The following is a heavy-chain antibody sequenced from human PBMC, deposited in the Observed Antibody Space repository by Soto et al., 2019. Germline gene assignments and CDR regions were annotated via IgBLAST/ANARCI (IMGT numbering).Heavy chain of an antibody. CDR1: GGTFSSYA. J-gene: IGHJ3*02. CDR2: IIPIFGTA. CDR3: ARGGPYIVVATGGAFDI. Sequence: SVKGSCKASGGTFSSYAISWVRQAPVQGLEWMGGIIPIFGTANYAQKFQGRVTITADESTSTAYMELSSLRSEDTAVYYCARGGPYIVVATGGAFDIWGQGTMVTVSS. D-gene: IGHD2-15*01. V-gene: IGHV1-69*01.